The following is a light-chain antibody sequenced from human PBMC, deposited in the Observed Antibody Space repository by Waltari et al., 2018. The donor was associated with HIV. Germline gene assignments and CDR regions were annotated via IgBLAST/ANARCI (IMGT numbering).Light chain of an antibody. V-gene: IGKV3-20*01. CDR1: QIVSSAY. CDR2: GAS. Sequence: IVFTQSRGTLSLSLGERATLSCRASQIVSSAYLAWYQQKPGQAPRLLIYGASTRATGVPDRFSGSGFGTDFTLTISRLEPEDFAVYYCQQYGNSPETFGQGARVEI. J-gene: IGKJ1*01. CDR3: QQYGNSPET.